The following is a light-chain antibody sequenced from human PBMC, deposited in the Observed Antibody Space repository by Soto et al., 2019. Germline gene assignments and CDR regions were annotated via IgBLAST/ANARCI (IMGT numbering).Light chain of an antibody. CDR2: AAS. V-gene: IGKV3-20*01. CDR3: KQYGYSPIT. Sequence: EIVMPQSPGTLSLSPGEGATLSCRASQSVSSSHLAWYQHTPGQAHRLLIYAASSRATGSQDRFSGGGSGTDFTLTIRRLEPADFAVYYCKQYGYSPITFGQGTRLEIK. CDR1: QSVSSSH. J-gene: IGKJ5*01.